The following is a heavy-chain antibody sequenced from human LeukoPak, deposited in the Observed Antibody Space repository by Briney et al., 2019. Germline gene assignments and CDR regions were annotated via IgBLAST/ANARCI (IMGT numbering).Heavy chain of an antibody. J-gene: IGHJ4*02. CDR1: GFTFDDYA. CDR2: ISWNSGSI. V-gene: IGHV3-9*01. CDR3: AKDLGRYCSGGSCYGSDY. Sequence: GGSLRLSCPASGFTFDDYAMYWVRQAPGKGLEWVSGISWNSGSIGYADSVKGRFTISKDNAKNSLYLQMNSLRADDTALYYCAKDLGRYCSGGSCYGSDYWGQGTLVTVSS. D-gene: IGHD2-15*01.